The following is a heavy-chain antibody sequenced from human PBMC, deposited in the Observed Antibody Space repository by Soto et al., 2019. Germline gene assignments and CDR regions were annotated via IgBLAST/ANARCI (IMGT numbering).Heavy chain of an antibody. Sequence: GGSLRLSCAASGFTFSSYEMNWVRQAPGKGLEWVSSISSSASTIYYADSVKGRFTISRDNAKNSLYLQMNSLRAEDTAVYYCARSWGVYCSTTSCYSPWFDPWGQGTLVTVSS. J-gene: IGHJ5*02. CDR1: GFTFSSYE. CDR2: ISSSASTI. CDR3: ARSWGVYCSTTSCYSPWFDP. V-gene: IGHV3-48*03. D-gene: IGHD2-2*02.